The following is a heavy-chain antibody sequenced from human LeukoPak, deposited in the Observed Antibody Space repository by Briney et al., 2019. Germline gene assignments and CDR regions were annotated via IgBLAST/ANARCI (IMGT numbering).Heavy chain of an antibody. CDR3: AREVSQYQLQNWFDP. V-gene: IGHV1-2*02. CDR1: GYTFTGYY. Sequence: GASVKVSCKASGYTFTGYYMHWVRQAPGQGLELMGWINPNSGGTNYAQKFQGRVTMTRDTSISTAYMELSRLRSDDTAVYYCAREVSQYQLQNWFDPWGQGTLVTVSS. J-gene: IGHJ5*02. D-gene: IGHD2-2*01. CDR2: INPNSGGT.